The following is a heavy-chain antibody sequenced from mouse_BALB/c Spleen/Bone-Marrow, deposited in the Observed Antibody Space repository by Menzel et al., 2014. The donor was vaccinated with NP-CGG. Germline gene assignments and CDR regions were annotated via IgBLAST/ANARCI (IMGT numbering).Heavy chain of an antibody. D-gene: IGHD3-1*01. CDR3: ARGAARATWFAY. CDR1: GFTFCSFE. V-gene: IGHV5-17*02. CDR2: ISSGSITI. Sequence: EVQLVESGGGLVQPGGSRKLSCAASGFTFCSFEMHWVRQAPEKGLEWVAYISSGSITINYADTVKGRFTIPRDNPKNTLFLQMTSLRSEDTAMYYCARGAARATWFAYWGQGTLVTVSA. J-gene: IGHJ3*01.